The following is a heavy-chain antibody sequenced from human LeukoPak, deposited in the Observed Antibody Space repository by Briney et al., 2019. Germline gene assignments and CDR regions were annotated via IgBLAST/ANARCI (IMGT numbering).Heavy chain of an antibody. CDR1: GYTFTSYD. D-gene: IGHD3-10*01. V-gene: IGHV1-8*01. CDR3: ARGPSSYYYGSGSYYNPFDY. J-gene: IGHJ4*02. Sequence: ASVKVSCKASGYTFTSYDINWVRQATGQGLEWMGWMSPNSGNTGYAQKFQGRVTMTRNTSISTAYMELSSLRSEDTAVYYCARGPSSYYYGSGSYYNPFDYWGQGTLVTVSS. CDR2: MSPNSGNT.